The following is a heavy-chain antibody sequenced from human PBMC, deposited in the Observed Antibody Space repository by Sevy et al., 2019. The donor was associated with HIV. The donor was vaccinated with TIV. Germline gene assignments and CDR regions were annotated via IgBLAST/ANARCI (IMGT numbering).Heavy chain of an antibody. J-gene: IGHJ5*02. Sequence: ASVKVSCKASGYTFTGYYMHWVRQAPGQGLEWMGWINPNSGGTNYAQKFQGRVTMTRDTSISTAYMELCRLGSDDTAVYYCAREGYDFWSGYRDNWFDPWGQGTLVTVSS. CDR2: INPNSGGT. CDR1: GYTFTGYY. CDR3: AREGYDFWSGYRDNWFDP. D-gene: IGHD3-3*01. V-gene: IGHV1-2*02.